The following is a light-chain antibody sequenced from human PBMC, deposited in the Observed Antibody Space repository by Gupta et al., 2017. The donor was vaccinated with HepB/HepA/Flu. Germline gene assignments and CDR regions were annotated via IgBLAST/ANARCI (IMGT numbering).Light chain of an antibody. CDR3: GTWHGGLTSWV. CDR1: SLNIGIND. V-gene: IGLV1-51*01. CDR2: DNH. Sequence: QSVLTQPPSVSAAPGQMVTISCSGSSLNIGINDVSWYQHLPGTAPKLLIYDNHKRPSGIPDRFSGSKSGTSATLDITGLQTGDEADYYCGTWHGGLTSWVFGGGTKLTVL. J-gene: IGLJ3*02.